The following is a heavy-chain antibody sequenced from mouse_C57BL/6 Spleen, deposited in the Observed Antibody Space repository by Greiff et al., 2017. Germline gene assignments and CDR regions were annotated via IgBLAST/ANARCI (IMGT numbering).Heavy chain of an antibody. D-gene: IGHD1-1*01. CDR1: GYSFTSYY. CDR2: IYPGSGNT. V-gene: IGHV1-66*01. Sequence: QVQLQQSGPELVKPGASVKISCKASGYSFTSYYIHWVKQRPGQGLEWIGWIYPGSGNTKYNEKFKGKATLTADTSSRTAYMQLSSLTAEDSAVYYCARGYGSSYDYYYARDYWGQGTSVTVSS. CDR3: ARGYGSSYDYYYARDY. J-gene: IGHJ4*01.